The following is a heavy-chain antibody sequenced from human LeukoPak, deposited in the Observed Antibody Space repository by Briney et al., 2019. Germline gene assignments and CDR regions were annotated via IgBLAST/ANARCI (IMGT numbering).Heavy chain of an antibody. D-gene: IGHD3-3*01. CDR3: AREGRFLEVQSYYYYMDV. CDR1: GYTFTSYG. J-gene: IGHJ6*03. V-gene: IGHV1-18*01. CDR2: ISAYNGNT. Sequence: ASVKVSCKASGYTFTSYGISWVRQAPGQGLEWMGWISAYNGNTNYAQKLQGRVTMTTDISTSTAYMELRSLRSDDTAVYYCAREGRFLEVQSYYYYMDVWGKGTTVTVSS.